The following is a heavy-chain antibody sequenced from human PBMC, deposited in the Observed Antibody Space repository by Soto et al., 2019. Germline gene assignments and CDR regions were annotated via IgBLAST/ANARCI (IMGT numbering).Heavy chain of an antibody. CDR3: AREEAITMVRGVIDY. D-gene: IGHD3-10*01. CDR2: ISYDGSNK. V-gene: IGHV3-30-3*01. Sequence: QVQLVESGGGVVQPGRSLRLSCAASGFTFSSYAMHWVRQAPGKGLEWVAVISYDGSNKYYADSVKGRFTISRDNSKNTLYLQMHSLRAEDTAVYYCAREEAITMVRGVIDYWGQGTLVTVSS. J-gene: IGHJ4*02. CDR1: GFTFSSYA.